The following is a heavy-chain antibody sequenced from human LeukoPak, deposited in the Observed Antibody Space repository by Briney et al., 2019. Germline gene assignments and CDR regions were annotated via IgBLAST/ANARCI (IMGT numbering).Heavy chain of an antibody. V-gene: IGHV4-59*01. CDR2: IYYSGST. CDR3: AREKPGTTALDY. J-gene: IGHJ4*02. CDR1: GGSISSYY. Sequence: SETLSLTCTVSGGSISSYYWSWIRRPPGKGLEWIGYIYYSGSTNYNPSLKSRVTISVDTSKNQFSLKLSSVTAADTAVYYCAREKPGTTALDYWGQGTLVTVSS. D-gene: IGHD1-7*01.